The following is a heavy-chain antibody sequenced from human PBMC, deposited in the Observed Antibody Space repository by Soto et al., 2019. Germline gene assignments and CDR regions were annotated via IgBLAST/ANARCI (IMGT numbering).Heavy chain of an antibody. D-gene: IGHD1-26*01. J-gene: IGHJ3*02. Sequence: QVQLVQSGAEVKKPGSSVKVSCKASGGTFSSYAISWVRQAPGQGLEWMGGIIPIFGTANYAQKFQGRVTITADESTSTAYMELSSLRSEDTAVYYCASLIVGASGGYDAFDIWGQGTMVTVSS. CDR3: ASLIVGASGGYDAFDI. CDR1: GGTFSSYA. V-gene: IGHV1-69*01. CDR2: IIPIFGTA.